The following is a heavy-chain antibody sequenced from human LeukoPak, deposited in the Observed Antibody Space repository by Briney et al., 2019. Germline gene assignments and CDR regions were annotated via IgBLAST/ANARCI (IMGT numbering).Heavy chain of an antibody. V-gene: IGHV4-39*07. CDR2: IYYSGST. Sequence: SETLSLTCTVSGGSISSSSYYWGWIRQPPGKGLEWTGSIYYSGSTYYNPSLKSRVTISVDTSKNQFSLKLSSVTAADTAVYYCARLYSGYDIFDYWGQGTLVTVSS. CDR3: ARLYSGYDIFDY. D-gene: IGHD5-12*01. CDR1: GGSISSSSYY. J-gene: IGHJ4*02.